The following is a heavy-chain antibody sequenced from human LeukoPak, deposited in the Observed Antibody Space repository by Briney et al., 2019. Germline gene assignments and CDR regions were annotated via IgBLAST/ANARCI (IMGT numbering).Heavy chain of an antibody. CDR1: GGSISSSSHY. CDR3: ARDHLDYGGNPLDY. D-gene: IGHD4-23*01. CDR2: IYYSGST. V-gene: IGHV4-39*02. Sequence: SETLSLTCTVSGGSISSSSHYWGWIRQPPGKGLEWIGSIYYSGSTYYNPSLKSRVTISVDTSKNQFSLKLSSVTAADTAVYYCARDHLDYGGNPLDYWGQGTLVTVSS. J-gene: IGHJ4*02.